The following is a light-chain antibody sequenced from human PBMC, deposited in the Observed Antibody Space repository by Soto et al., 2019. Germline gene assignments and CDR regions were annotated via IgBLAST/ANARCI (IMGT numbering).Light chain of an antibody. CDR3: QQRSNWPPIT. V-gene: IGKV1-5*03. J-gene: IGKJ5*01. Sequence: DIQMTQSPSTLSASVEDRVTITCRASQNVNGRLAWYQQKPGKAPKLLINKASSLESGVPSRFSGRGFGTEFTLTISSLEPEDFAVYYCQQRSNWPPITFGQGTRLEIK. CDR1: QNVNGR. CDR2: KAS.